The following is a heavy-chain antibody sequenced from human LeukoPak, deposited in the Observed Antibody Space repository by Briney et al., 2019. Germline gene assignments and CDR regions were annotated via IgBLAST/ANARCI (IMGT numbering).Heavy chain of an antibody. CDR3: ARDGPESSSRWYWRVSSNYFDY. CDR2: IYTSGST. D-gene: IGHD6-13*01. Sequence: SETLSLTCTVSGGSISSYYWSWIRQPPGKGLEWIGRIYTSGSTNYNPSLKSRVTMSVDTSRNQFSLKLSSVTAADTAVYYCARDGPESSSRWYWRVSSNYFDYWGQGTLVTVSS. CDR1: GGSISSYY. J-gene: IGHJ4*02. V-gene: IGHV4-4*07.